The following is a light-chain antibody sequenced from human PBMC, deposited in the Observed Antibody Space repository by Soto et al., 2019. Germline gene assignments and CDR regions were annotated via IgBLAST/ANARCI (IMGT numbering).Light chain of an antibody. CDR2: EGS. V-gene: IGLV2-23*01. CDR3: CSYAGSSPVRV. CDR1: SSDVGSYNL. J-gene: IGLJ1*01. Sequence: QSALTQPASVSGSPGQSITISCTGTSSDVGSYNLVSWYQQHPGRAPKLMIYEGSKRPSGVSNRFSGSKSGNTASLTISGLQAEDEADYYCCSYAGSSPVRVFGTGTKLTVL.